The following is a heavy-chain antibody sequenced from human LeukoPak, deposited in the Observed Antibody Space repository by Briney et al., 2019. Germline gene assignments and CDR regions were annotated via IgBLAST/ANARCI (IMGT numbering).Heavy chain of an antibody. CDR2: IDWDDDK. V-gene: IGHV2-70*11. Sequence: SGPTLVNPTQTLTLTCTFSGFSLSTSGMCVSWIRQPPGKVLEWLARIDWDDDKYYSTSLKTRLTISKDTSKNQVVLTMTNMDPVDTATYYCARFPSGWFDAFDIWGQGTMVTVSS. J-gene: IGHJ3*02. CDR1: GFSLSTSGMC. CDR3: ARFPSGWFDAFDI. D-gene: IGHD6-19*01.